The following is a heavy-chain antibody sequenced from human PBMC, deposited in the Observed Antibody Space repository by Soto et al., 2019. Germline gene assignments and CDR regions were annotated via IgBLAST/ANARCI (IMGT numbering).Heavy chain of an antibody. V-gene: IGHV1-2*02. Sequence: GASVKVSCKASGYTFTGYYMHWVRQAPGQGLEWMGWINANSGGTNYAQKFQGRVTMTRDTSISTAYMELSRLRSDDSDVYSCARGPLFTSGWYYFAYWGQGTLVTVSS. CDR2: INANSGGT. J-gene: IGHJ4*02. CDR1: GYTFTGYY. D-gene: IGHD6-19*01. CDR3: ARGPLFTSGWYYFAY.